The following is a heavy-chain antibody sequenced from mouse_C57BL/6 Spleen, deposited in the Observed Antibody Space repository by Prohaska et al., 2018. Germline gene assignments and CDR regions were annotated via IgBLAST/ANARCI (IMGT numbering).Heavy chain of an antibody. CDR3: MRWGGNYWYFDV. CDR1: GFTFSGFW. D-gene: IGHD2-1*01. V-gene: IGHV11-2*01. J-gene: IGHJ1*03. Sequence: EVQLLETGGGLVQPGGSRGLSCEGSGFTFSGFWMSWVRQTPGKTLEWIGDINSDGSAINYAPSIKDRFTSFRDNDKSTLYLQMSNVRSEDTATYFCMRWGGNYWYFDVWGTGTTVTVSS. CDR2: INSDGSAI.